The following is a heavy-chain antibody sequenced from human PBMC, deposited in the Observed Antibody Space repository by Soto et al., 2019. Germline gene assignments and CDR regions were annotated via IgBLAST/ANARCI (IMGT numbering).Heavy chain of an antibody. CDR2: RNQDGSEK. CDR1: GFTFRTYW. J-gene: IGHJ6*02. CDR3: ARDGSTSWYSYDYHGMDV. D-gene: IGHD5-18*01. Sequence: EVQLVESGGGLVQPGGSLRLSCGASGFTFRTYWLSWVRQVPGKGLEWVANRNQDGSEKNYVDSVKGRFTISRDNAKNSLHLQMSSLRAEDTALYYCARDGSTSWYSYDYHGMDVWGQGTTVTVSS. V-gene: IGHV3-7*05.